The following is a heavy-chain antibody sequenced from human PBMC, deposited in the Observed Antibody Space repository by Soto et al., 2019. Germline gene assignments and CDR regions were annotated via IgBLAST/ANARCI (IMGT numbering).Heavy chain of an antibody. D-gene: IGHD2-15*01. CDR3: AGWVVAAPSYYYGMDV. CDR1: GFTFSSYA. J-gene: IGHJ6*02. V-gene: IGHV3-30-3*01. CDR2: ISYDGSNK. Sequence: GGSLRLSCAASGFTFSSYAMHWVRQAPGKGLEWVAVISYDGSNKYYADSVKGRFTISRDNSKNTLYLQMNSLRAEDTAVYYCAGWVVAAPSYYYGMDVWGQGTTVTVSS.